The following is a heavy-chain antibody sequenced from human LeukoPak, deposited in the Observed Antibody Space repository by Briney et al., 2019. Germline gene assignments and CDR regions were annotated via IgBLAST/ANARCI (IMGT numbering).Heavy chain of an antibody. Sequence: GGSLRLSCATSGFTFNTYAMTWVRQAPGKGLEWVSGISSSGFSTFYADSVKGRFTISRDNSKNTLYLQMNSLRAEDSAVYYCAKDGSSSWYSTYNWFDPWGQGTLVTVSS. CDR3: AKDGSSSWYSTYNWFDP. CDR2: ISSSGFST. CDR1: GFTFNTYA. D-gene: IGHD6-13*01. V-gene: IGHV3-23*01. J-gene: IGHJ5*02.